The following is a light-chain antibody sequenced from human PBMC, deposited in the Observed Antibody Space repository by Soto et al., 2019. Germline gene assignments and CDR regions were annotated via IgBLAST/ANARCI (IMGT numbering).Light chain of an antibody. J-gene: IGLJ7*01. V-gene: IGLV1-47*01. CDR1: SSNIGSNY. CDR2: RNN. CDR3: AAWDDSLSGPV. Sequence: QSVLTQPPSASGTPGQRVTIFCSGSSSNIGSNYVYWYQQLPGTAPKLLLYRNNQRPSGVPDRFSGYKSGTSASLAISGLRSEDAADYYWAAWDDSLSGPVFGGGTQLTVL.